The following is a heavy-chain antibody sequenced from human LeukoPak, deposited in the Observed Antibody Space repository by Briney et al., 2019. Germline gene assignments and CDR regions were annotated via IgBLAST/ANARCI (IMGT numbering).Heavy chain of an antibody. CDR1: GYTFTSYG. CDR3: ARGGSSWYRDRYFDY. D-gene: IGHD6-13*01. Sequence: ASVKVSCKASGYTFTSYGISWVRQAPGRGLEWMGWISAYNGNTNYAQKLQGRVTMTTDTSTSTAYMELRSLRSDDTAVYYCARGGSSWYRDRYFDYWGQGTLVTVSS. J-gene: IGHJ4*02. CDR2: ISAYNGNT. V-gene: IGHV1-18*01.